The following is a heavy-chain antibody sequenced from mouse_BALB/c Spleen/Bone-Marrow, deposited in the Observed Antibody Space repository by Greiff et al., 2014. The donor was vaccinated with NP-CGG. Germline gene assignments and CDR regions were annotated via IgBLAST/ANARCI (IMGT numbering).Heavy chain of an antibody. Sequence: VHVKQSGAELVRPGALVKLSCKASGFNIKDYYMHWVKQRPEQGLERIGWIDPENGNTIYDPKFQGKASITADTSSNTAYLQLSSLTSEDTAVYYCARSTTATDYAMDYWGQGTSVTVSS. V-gene: IGHV14-1*02. CDR1: GFNIKDYY. CDR3: ARSTTATDYAMDY. CDR2: IDPENGNT. J-gene: IGHJ4*01. D-gene: IGHD1-2*01.